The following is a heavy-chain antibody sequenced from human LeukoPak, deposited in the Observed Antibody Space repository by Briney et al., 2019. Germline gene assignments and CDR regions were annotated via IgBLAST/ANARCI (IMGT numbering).Heavy chain of an antibody. CDR2: LSSDGNQI. CDR3: ARQPSYEFWSGQFDN. CDR1: GFTFSNSA. J-gene: IGHJ4*02. V-gene: IGHV3-30*04. Sequence: GGSLRLSCSASGFTFSNSAMHWVRQAPGKGLEWVAALSSDGNQIYYADFVQGRFLIFRDNSNDTLYLEMKSLRPEDTAVFYCARQPSYEFWSGQFDNWGQGTLVTVSS. D-gene: IGHD3-3*01.